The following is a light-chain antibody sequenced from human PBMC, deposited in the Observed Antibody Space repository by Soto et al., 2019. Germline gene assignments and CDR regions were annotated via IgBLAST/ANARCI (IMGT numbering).Light chain of an antibody. CDR2: RNI. V-gene: IGLV1-47*01. CDR3: AAWDDSLNYV. Sequence: QSVLTQPPSASGTPGQRVTISCSGSSSNIGSNYVYWYQQLPGAAPKLLICRNIQRPSGVPDRFSGSKSGTSASLAISGLRSEDEADYYCAAWDDSLNYVFGSGTKLTVL. J-gene: IGLJ1*01. CDR1: SSNIGSNY.